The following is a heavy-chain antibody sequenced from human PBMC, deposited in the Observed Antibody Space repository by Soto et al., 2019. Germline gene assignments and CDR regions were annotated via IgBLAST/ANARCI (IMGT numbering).Heavy chain of an antibody. Sequence: ASVKVSCKASGYTFTSYGISWVRQAPGQGLEWMGWISAYNGNTNYAQKLQGRVTMTTDTSTSTAYMELRSLRSDDTDGYYCARLQGGRVQWLVKAAFDIWGQGTMVTVSS. V-gene: IGHV1-18*01. CDR1: GYTFTSYG. J-gene: IGHJ3*02. D-gene: IGHD6-19*01. CDR2: ISAYNGNT. CDR3: ARLQGGRVQWLVKAAFDI.